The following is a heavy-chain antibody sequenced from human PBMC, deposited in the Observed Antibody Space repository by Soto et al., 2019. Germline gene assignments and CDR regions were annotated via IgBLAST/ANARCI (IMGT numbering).Heavy chain of an antibody. V-gene: IGHV1-18*01. J-gene: IGHJ4*02. Sequence: QVQLVQSGAEVKKPGASVKVSCKASGYTFTSYGISWVRQAPGQGREWMGWISAYNGNTNYAQKLQGRVTMTTDTSTSTAYMELRSLRSDDTAVYYCARDRAYTWNDVQGFDYWGQGTLVTVSS. CDR3: ARDRAYTWNDVQGFDY. CDR2: ISAYNGNT. D-gene: IGHD1-20*01. CDR1: GYTFTSYG.